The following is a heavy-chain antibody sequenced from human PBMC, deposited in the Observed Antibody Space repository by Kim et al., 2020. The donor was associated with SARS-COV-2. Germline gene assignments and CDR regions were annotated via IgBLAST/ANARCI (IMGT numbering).Heavy chain of an antibody. D-gene: IGHD3-10*01. V-gene: IGHV3-30*18. CDR3: AKGSYGSGYHHYGMDV. J-gene: IGHJ6*02. Sequence: GGSLRLSCAASGFTFSNYGMHWVRQAPGKGLEWVAAISYDGMNKQYGDSVKGRFTISRDNAKNTLYLEMNSLRAEETDVYYCAKGSYGSGYHHYGMDVWGQGTTVTVSS. CDR1: GFTFSNYG. CDR2: ISYDGMNK.